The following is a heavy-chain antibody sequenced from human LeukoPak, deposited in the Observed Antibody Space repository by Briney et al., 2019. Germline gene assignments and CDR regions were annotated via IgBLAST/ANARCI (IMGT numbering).Heavy chain of an antibody. CDR1: GFTFSSYW. CDR2: IKQAGSEK. V-gene: IGHV3-7*01. D-gene: IGHD2-15*01. CDR3: ARAIGGYCSGGSCYSLHYYYYYGMDV. J-gene: IGHJ6*02. Sequence: GGSLRLSCAASGFTFSSYWMSWVRQAPGKGLEWVANIKQAGSEKYYVDSVKGRFTISRDNAKNSVYLQMNSLRAEDTAVYYCARAIGGYCSGGSCYSLHYYYYYGMDVWGQGTTVTVSS.